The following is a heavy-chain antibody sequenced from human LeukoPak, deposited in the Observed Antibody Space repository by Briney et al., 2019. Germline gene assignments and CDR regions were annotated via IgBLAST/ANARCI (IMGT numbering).Heavy chain of an antibody. V-gene: IGHV1-2*02. CDR3: ARGAVDSGYGWGGSYHHYYMDV. J-gene: IGHJ6*03. CDR2: INPNSGGT. D-gene: IGHD5-12*01. Sequence: AASVKVSCKASGYTFTGYYMHWVRQAPGQGLEWMGWINPNSGGTNYAQKFQGRVTMTRDTSISTAYMEMSRLRSDDTAVYYCARGAVDSGYGWGGSYHHYYMDVWGKGTTVTVSS. CDR1: GYTFTGYY.